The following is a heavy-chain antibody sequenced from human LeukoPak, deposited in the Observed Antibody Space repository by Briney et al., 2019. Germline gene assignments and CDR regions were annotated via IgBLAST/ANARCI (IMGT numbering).Heavy chain of an antibody. CDR3: AREVIVLGRYYYDSSGYYGTDY. Sequence: GGSLRLSCAASGFTFSSYGMHWVRQAPGKGLEWVAVIWYDGSNKYYADSVKGRFTISRDNSKNTLYLQMNSLRAEDTAVYYCAREVIVLGRYYYDSSGYYGTDYWGQGTLVTVSS. J-gene: IGHJ4*02. D-gene: IGHD3-22*01. V-gene: IGHV3-33*01. CDR1: GFTFSSYG. CDR2: IWYDGSNK.